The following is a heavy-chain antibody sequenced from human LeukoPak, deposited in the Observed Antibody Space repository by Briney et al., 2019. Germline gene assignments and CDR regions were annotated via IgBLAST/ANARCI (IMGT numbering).Heavy chain of an antibody. CDR3: ARGLRVGATRKTFDY. D-gene: IGHD1-26*01. CDR2: IYSSGNT. CDR1: GASISSGSYY. V-gene: IGHV4-61*02. J-gene: IGHJ4*02. Sequence: SETLSLTCTVSGASISSGSYYWSWIRQPAGKGLEWIGRIYSSGNTNYNPSLKSRVTISVDTSKNQFSLKLSSVTAADTAVYYCARGLRVGATRKTFDYWGQGTLVTVSS.